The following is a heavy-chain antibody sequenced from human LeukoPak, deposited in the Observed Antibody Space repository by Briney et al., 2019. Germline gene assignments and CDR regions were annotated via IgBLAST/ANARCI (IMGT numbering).Heavy chain of an antibody. CDR1: GYTFTSHG. Sequence: ASVKVSCXASGYTFTSHGISWVRQAPGQGLEWMGWISAYNGDTNCAQTLQGGFTMTTDTSTNTAYMELRSLRSDDTAVYYCARDFPGIAMAGTFDYWGQGTLVTVSS. CDR3: ARDFPGIAMAGTFDY. CDR2: ISAYNGDT. D-gene: IGHD6-19*01. V-gene: IGHV1-18*01. J-gene: IGHJ4*02.